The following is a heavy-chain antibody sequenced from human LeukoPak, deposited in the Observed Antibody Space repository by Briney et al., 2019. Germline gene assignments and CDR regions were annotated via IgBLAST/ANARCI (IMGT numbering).Heavy chain of an antibody. Sequence: PSETLSLTCTVSGGSISSYYWSWIRQPPGKGLEWIGYIYYSGSTNYNPSLKSRVTISVDTSKNQFSLKLSSVTAADTAVYYCARASSTAAGFTSYMDVWGKGTTVTVSS. D-gene: IGHD6-13*01. J-gene: IGHJ6*03. V-gene: IGHV4-59*01. CDR1: GGSISSYY. CDR3: ARASSTAAGFTSYMDV. CDR2: IYYSGST.